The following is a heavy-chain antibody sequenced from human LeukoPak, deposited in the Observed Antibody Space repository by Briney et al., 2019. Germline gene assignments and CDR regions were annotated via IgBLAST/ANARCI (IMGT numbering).Heavy chain of an antibody. J-gene: IGHJ3*02. V-gene: IGHV4-59*12. D-gene: IGHD4-17*01. CDR3: ARWASTVTTARHAFDI. CDR1: GGSISIYY. Sequence: SETLSLTCTVSGGSISIYYWSWIRQPPGKGLEWIGYIYYSGSTNYNPSLKSRVTISVDTSKNQFSLKLSSVTAADTAVYYCARWASTVTTARHAFDIWGQGTMVTVSS. CDR2: IYYSGST.